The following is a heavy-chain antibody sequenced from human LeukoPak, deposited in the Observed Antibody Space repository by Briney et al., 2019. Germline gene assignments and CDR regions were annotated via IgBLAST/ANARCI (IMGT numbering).Heavy chain of an antibody. CDR2: ISYDGSNK. CDR1: GFTFSSYG. Sequence: GGSLRLSRAASGFTFSSYGMHWVRQAPGKGLEWVAVISYDGSNKYYADSVKGRFTISRDNSKNTLYLQMNSLRAEDTAVYYCATGSRDGYDDYWGQGTLVTISS. J-gene: IGHJ4*02. D-gene: IGHD5-24*01. V-gene: IGHV3-30*03. CDR3: ATGSRDGYDDY.